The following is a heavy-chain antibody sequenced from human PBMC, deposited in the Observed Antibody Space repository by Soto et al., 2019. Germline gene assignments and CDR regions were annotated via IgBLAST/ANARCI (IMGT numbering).Heavy chain of an antibody. CDR2: ISYEGSNK. V-gene: IGHV3-30*18. D-gene: IGHD3-10*01. J-gene: IGHJ6*02. Sequence: GGSLRLSCAASGFTFSSYGMHWVRQAPGKGLEWVAIISYEGSNKDYGDSVKGRFTISRDNSKNTLYLQMNSLRAEDTAVYYCAKDIVRDNYFYYGMDVWGQGTTVTVSS. CDR3: AKDIVRDNYFYYGMDV. CDR1: GFTFSSYG.